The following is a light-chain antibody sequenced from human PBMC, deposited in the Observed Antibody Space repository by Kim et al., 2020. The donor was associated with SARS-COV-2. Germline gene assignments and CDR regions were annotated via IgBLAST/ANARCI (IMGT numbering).Light chain of an antibody. J-gene: IGLJ2*01. CDR2: GQN. CDR3: NSRDSNGNRLGV. V-gene: IGLV3-19*01. Sequence: SSELTQDPAVSVALGQTVSITCQGDSLRSYYASWYQQKPGQAPVLVIYGQNNRPSGIPDRFSGSSSGNTASLTITGAQAEDEADYYCNSRDSNGNRLGVFGGGTQLTVL. CDR1: SLRSYY.